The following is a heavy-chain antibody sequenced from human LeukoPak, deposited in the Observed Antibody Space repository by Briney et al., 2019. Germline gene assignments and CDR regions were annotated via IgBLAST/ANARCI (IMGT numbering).Heavy chain of an antibody. Sequence: SVKVSCKASGGTFSSYAISWVRQAPGQGLEWMGRIIPILGIANYAQKFQGRVTITADKSTSTAYMELSSLRSEDTAVYYCARRYYDSSGYVVFWGQRTLVTVSS. CDR3: ARRYYDSSGYVVF. V-gene: IGHV1-69*04. D-gene: IGHD3-22*01. CDR1: GGTFSSYA. CDR2: IIPILGIA. J-gene: IGHJ4*02.